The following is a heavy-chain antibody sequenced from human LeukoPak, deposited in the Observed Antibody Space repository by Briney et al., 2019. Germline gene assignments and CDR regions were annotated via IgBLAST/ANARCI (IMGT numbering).Heavy chain of an antibody. V-gene: IGHV4-34*01. CDR1: GGSFSGYY. D-gene: IGHD4-17*01. J-gene: IGHJ4*02. Sequence: SETLSLTCAVYGGSFSGYYWSWIRQPPGKGLEWIGEINHSGSTNYNPSLKSRVTISVDTSKNQFSLKLSSVSAADTAVYYCARGTTGYYNDYWGQGTLVTVSS. CDR3: ARGTTGYYNDY. CDR2: INHSGST.